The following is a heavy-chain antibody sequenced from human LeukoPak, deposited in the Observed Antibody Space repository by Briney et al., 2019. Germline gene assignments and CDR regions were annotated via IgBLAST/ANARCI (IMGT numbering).Heavy chain of an antibody. J-gene: IGHJ4*02. Sequence: SETLSLTCTVSGGSISSYYWSWIRQPPGKGLEWIGYIYYSGSTNYNPSLKSRVTISVDMSKNQFSLKLSSVTAADTAVYYCARRRIRLGELSLFDYWGQGTLVTVSS. CDR1: GGSISSYY. CDR3: ARRRIRLGELSLFDY. D-gene: IGHD3-16*02. V-gene: IGHV4-59*08. CDR2: IYYSGST.